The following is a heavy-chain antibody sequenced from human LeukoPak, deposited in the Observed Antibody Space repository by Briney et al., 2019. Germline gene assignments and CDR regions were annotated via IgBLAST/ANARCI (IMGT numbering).Heavy chain of an antibody. Sequence: ASVKVSCKASGYTFSNNDINWVRQATGQGLEWMGLINPTGGSTGYAQKFQGRVTMTRDMSTSTDYMELSSLRSEDTAIYYCARDNSVGDNAWWFDPWGQGTLVTVSS. D-gene: IGHD1-26*01. CDR3: ARDNSVGDNAWWFDP. V-gene: IGHV1-46*01. CDR2: INPTGGST. J-gene: IGHJ5*02. CDR1: GYTFSNND.